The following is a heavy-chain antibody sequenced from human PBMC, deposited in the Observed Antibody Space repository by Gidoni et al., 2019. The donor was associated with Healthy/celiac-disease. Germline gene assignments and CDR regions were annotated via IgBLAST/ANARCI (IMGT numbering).Heavy chain of an antibody. J-gene: IGHJ4*02. CDR3: ARVGYSYGPSPFDY. CDR1: GCNFSSYA. CDR2: ISYDGSNK. D-gene: IGHD5-18*01. V-gene: IGHV3-30*04. Sequence: QVQLVESGWGVVQPGRSLRLSGEPSGCNFSSYAMHGVSQAPCKGLELVSVISYDGSNKYYAASVKGRLTLSRDNSKNTLYLQMNSLRAEDTAVYYCARVGYSYGPSPFDYWGQGTLVTVSS.